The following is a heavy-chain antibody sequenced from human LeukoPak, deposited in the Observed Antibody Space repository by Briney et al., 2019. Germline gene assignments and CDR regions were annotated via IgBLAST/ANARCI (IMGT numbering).Heavy chain of an antibody. CDR2: IRHSGST. V-gene: IGHV4-34*01. CDR1: GGSFNDYY. J-gene: IGHJ6*02. Sequence: SETLSLTCDVSGGSFNDYYWSWIRQPPGKGLEWIGEIRHSGSTNYNPSLKSRVTMPVDTSKNQFSLKLSSVTAADTAVYYCARRGSWSYYYAMDVWGQGTTVAVSS. D-gene: IGHD6-13*01. CDR3: ARRGSWSYYYAMDV.